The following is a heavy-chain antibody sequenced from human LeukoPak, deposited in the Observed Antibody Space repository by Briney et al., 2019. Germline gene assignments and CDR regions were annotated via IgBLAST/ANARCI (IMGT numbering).Heavy chain of an antibody. CDR1: GGSFSGYY. J-gene: IGHJ5*02. V-gene: IGHV4-34*01. CDR2: INHSGST. D-gene: IGHD5-18*01. Sequence: SETLSLTCAVYGGSFSGYYWSWIRQPPGKGLEWIGEINHSGSTNYNPSLKSRVTISVDTSKNQFSLKLSSVTAADTAVYYCARVELGIQLWTRILLNAPNNWFDPWGQGTLATVSS. CDR3: ARVELGIQLWTRILLNAPNNWFDP.